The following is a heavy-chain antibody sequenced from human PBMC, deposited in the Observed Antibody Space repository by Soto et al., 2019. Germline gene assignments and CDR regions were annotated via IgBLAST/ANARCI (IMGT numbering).Heavy chain of an antibody. D-gene: IGHD5-12*01. Sequence: ASVKGLCKASGYTFTSYGISWVRQAPGQGLEWMGWISAYNGNTNYAQKLQGRVTMTTDTSTSTAYMELRSLRSDDTAVYYCARDLTRGSFDYWGQGTLVTVSS. V-gene: IGHV1-18*01. CDR1: GYTFTSYG. J-gene: IGHJ4*02. CDR3: ARDLTRGSFDY. CDR2: ISAYNGNT.